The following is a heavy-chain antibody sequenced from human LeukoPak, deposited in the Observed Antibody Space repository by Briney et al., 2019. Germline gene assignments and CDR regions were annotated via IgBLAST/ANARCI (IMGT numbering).Heavy chain of an antibody. CDR1: GGSISSGSYY. V-gene: IGHV4-61*10. CDR3: AMSLNWVDAFDI. D-gene: IGHD7-27*01. Sequence: PSETLSLTCTVSGGSISSGSYYWSWIRQPAGKGLEWIGYIYYSGSTNYNPSLKSRVTISVDTSKNQFSLKLSSVTAADTAVYYCAMSLNWVDAFDIWGQGTMVTVSS. CDR2: IYYSGST. J-gene: IGHJ3*02.